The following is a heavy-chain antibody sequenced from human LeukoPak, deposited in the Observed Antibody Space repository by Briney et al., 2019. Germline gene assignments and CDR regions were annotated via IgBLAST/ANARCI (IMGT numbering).Heavy chain of an antibody. Sequence: GGSLRLSCAASGFTFSSYAMSWVRRAPGKGLEWVSAISGSGGSTYYADSVKGRFTISRDNSKNTLYLQMNSLRAEDTAVYYCATDSLWETFENWFDPWGQGTLVTVSS. CDR1: GFTFSSYA. V-gene: IGHV3-23*01. J-gene: IGHJ5*02. CDR2: ISGSGGST. CDR3: ATDSLWETFENWFDP. D-gene: IGHD3-16*01.